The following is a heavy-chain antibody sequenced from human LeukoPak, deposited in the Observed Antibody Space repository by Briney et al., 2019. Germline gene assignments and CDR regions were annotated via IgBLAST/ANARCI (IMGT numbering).Heavy chain of an antibody. D-gene: IGHD3-10*01. J-gene: IGHJ4*02. CDR2: IKQDGSEK. V-gene: IGHV3-7*03. Sequence: GGSLRLSCAASGFTFSSYWMSWVRQAPGKGLEWVANIKQDGSEKYYVDSVKGRFTISRDNAKNSLYLQMNSLRAEDTALYYCVRDREYYGSGSYYMDYWGQGTLVTVSS. CDR1: GFTFSSYW. CDR3: VRDREYYGSGSYYMDY.